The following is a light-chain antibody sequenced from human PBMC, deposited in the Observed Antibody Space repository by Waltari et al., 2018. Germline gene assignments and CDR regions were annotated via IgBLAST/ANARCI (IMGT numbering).Light chain of an antibody. Sequence: EIASTQSTATLSLSPGERATLSCRASQSVSNYLACYQQKPGQAPRLLTFEASNRATGIPARFSGSGSGTDFTLTISSLEPEDFAVYYCQQRSNWLFTFGPGTKVDIK. CDR2: EAS. J-gene: IGKJ3*01. CDR1: QSVSNY. V-gene: IGKV3-11*01. CDR3: QQRSNWLFT.